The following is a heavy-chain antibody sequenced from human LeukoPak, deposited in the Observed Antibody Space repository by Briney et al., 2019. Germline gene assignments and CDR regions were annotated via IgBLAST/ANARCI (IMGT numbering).Heavy chain of an antibody. J-gene: IGHJ6*03. V-gene: IGHV3-23*01. CDR1: GFTFSSYA. D-gene: IGHD4-17*01. CDR2: ISGSGGST. Sequence: GGSLRLSCAASGFTFSSYAMSWVRQAPGKGLEWVSAISGSGGSTYYADSVKGRFTISRDNSKNTLYLQMNSLRAEDTAVYYCAKDTFRPVTPYYYYYYMDVWGKGTTVTVSS. CDR3: AKDTFRPVTPYYYYYYMDV.